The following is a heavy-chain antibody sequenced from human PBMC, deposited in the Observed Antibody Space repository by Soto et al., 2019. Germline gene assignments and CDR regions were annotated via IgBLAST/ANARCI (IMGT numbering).Heavy chain of an antibody. Sequence: EVQLVESGGGLVQPGRSLRLSCAASGFTFDDYAMHWVRQAPGKGLEWVSGISWNSDNIGYADSVKGRFTISRDNVKNALYLQMNSLRAEDTDLYYCAKEHYSNYGDACDMGGQVTMVTASS. CDR1: GFTFDDYA. J-gene: IGHJ3*02. D-gene: IGHD4-4*01. CDR2: ISWNSDNI. V-gene: IGHV3-9*01. CDR3: AKEHYSNYGDACDM.